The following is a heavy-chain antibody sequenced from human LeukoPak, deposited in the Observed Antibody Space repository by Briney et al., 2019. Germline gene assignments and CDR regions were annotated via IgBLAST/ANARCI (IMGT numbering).Heavy chain of an antibody. D-gene: IGHD3-3*01. CDR3: TRDARAPYDFWSGSLYGMDV. J-gene: IGHJ6*02. CDR2: ISAYNGNT. V-gene: IGHV1-18*01. Sequence: ASVRVSCMASGYTFTSYGISWVRPAPGQGLEWMGWISAYNGNTNYAQKLQGRVTMTTDTSTSTAYMELRSLRSDDTAVYYCTRDARAPYDFWSGSLYGMDVWGQGTTVTVSS. CDR1: GYTFTSYG.